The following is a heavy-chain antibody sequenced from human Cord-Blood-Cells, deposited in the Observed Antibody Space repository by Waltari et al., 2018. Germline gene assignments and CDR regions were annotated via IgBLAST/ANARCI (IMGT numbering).Heavy chain of an antibody. CDR3: ARRAANWGGEGNWFDP. V-gene: IGHV4-34*01. CDR1: GGSFSGYY. CDR2: INHSGST. Sequence: QVQLQQWGAGLLKPSETLSLTCAVYGGSFSGYYWSWIRQPPGKGLEWIGEINHSGSTNYNPSLKSGVTISVDTVKNQFSLKLSSVTAADTAVYYCARRAANWGGEGNWFDPWGQGTLVTVSS. J-gene: IGHJ5*02. D-gene: IGHD7-27*01.